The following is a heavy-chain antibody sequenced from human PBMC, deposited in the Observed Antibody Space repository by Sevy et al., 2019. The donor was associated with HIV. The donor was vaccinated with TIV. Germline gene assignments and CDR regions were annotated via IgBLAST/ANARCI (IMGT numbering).Heavy chain of an antibody. Sequence: GGSLRLSCAASGFTSINYGMYWVRQAPGKGLEWVAFVSSDESNKYYVESVKGRFTISRDNSKNTLYLQMNSLRPEDRAVYYCARDAQRLPLGELSRIPSARGGMDVWGQGTAVTVSS. V-gene: IGHV3-33*07. J-gene: IGHJ6*02. CDR2: VSSDESNK. D-gene: IGHD3-16*02. CDR1: GFTSINYG. CDR3: ARDAQRLPLGELSRIPSARGGMDV.